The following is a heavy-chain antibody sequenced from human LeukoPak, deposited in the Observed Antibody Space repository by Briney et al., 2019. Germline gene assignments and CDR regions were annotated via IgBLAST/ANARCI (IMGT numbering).Heavy chain of an antibody. CDR2: IYYSGST. Sequence: SETLSLTCTVSGGSISSSSYYWGWIRQPPGKGLEWIGSIYYSGSTNYNPSLKSRVTISVDTSKNQFSLKLSSVTAADTAVYYCARDRQTFYDYVGGNYRFYFDYWGQGTLVTVSS. D-gene: IGHD3-16*02. CDR3: ARDRQTFYDYVGGNYRFYFDY. CDR1: GGSISSSSYY. J-gene: IGHJ4*02. V-gene: IGHV4-39*07.